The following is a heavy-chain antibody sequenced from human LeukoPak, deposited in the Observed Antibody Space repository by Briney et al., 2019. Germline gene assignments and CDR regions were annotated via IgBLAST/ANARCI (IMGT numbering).Heavy chain of an antibody. CDR3: ARVAGEGDSSYYYHMDV. CDR1: GFTFSSYG. J-gene: IGHJ6*03. Sequence: GGTLRLSCAASGFTFSSYGMSWVRQAPGKGLEWVSAISGSGGSTYYADSVKGRFIISRDNPKNTLYLKMNSLRAEDTAVYYCARVAGEGDSSYYYHMDVWGKGTTVTISS. V-gene: IGHV3-23*01. CDR2: ISGSGGST. D-gene: IGHD2-21*02.